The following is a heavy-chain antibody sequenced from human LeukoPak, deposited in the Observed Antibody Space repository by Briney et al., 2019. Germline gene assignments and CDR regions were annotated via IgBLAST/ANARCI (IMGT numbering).Heavy chain of an antibody. CDR3: AKHAHDSSGYFDY. CDR2: ISWNSGSI. J-gene: IGHJ4*02. CDR1: GFTFDDYA. Sequence: GRSLRLSCAASGFTFDDYAMHWVRQAPGKGLEWVSGISWNSGSIGYADSVKGRFTISRDNAKNSLYLQMNSLRAEDTALYYCAKHAHDSSGYFDYWRQGTLVTVSP. V-gene: IGHV3-9*01. D-gene: IGHD3-22*01.